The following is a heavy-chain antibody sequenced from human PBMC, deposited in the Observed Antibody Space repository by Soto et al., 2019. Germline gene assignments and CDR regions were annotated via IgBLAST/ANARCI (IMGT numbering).Heavy chain of an antibody. CDR3: ARITHCSSTSCYVGKRGYYYYYMDV. CDR2: IYYSGST. V-gene: IGHV4-59*08. J-gene: IGHJ6*03. D-gene: IGHD2-2*01. CDR1: GGSISIYY. Sequence: SETLSLTCTVSGGSISIYYWSWIRQPPGKGLEWIGYIYYSGSTNYNPSLKSRVTISVDTSKNQFSLKLSSVTAADTAVYYCARITHCSSTSCYVGKRGYYYYYMDVWGKGTTVTVSS.